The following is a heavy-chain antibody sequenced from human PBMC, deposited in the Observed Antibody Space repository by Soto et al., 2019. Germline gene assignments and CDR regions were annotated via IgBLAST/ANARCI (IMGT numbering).Heavy chain of an antibody. CDR1: GYTFTSYA. V-gene: IGHV1-3*01. CDR3: ARDLPHRGYYFDY. J-gene: IGHJ4*02. Sequence: ASVKVSCKASGYTFTSYAMHWVRQAPGQRLEWMGWINAGNGNTKYSQKFQGRVTITRDTSASTAYMELSSLRSEDTAVYYCARDLPHRGYYFDYWGQGTLVTVSS. CDR2: INAGNGNT. D-gene: IGHD3-10*01.